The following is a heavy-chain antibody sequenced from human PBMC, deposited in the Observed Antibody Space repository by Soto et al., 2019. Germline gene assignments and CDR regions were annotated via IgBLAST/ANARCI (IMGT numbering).Heavy chain of an antibody. CDR1: GFTFSSYG. CDR2: IWYDGSNK. D-gene: IGHD3-16*01. V-gene: IGHV3-33*01. J-gene: IGHJ5*02. Sequence: QVQLVESGGGVVQPGRSLRLSCAASGFTFSSYGMHWVRQAPGKGLEWVAVIWYDGSNKYYADSVKGRFTISRDNSKNTLYLQMNSLRAEDTAVYYCARGADYVWGSYSHWFDPWGQGTLVTVSS. CDR3: ARGADYVWGSYSHWFDP.